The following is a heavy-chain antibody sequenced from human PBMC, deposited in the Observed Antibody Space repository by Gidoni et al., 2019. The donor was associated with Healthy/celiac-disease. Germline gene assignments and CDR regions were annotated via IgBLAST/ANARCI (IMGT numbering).Heavy chain of an antibody. D-gene: IGHD3-22*01. V-gene: IGHV3-30*18. J-gene: IGHJ4*02. CDR1: GFTFSSYG. CDR2: ISYDGSYK. Sequence: QVQLVESGGGVVQPGRSLRLPCAASGFTFSSYGMHWVRQAPGKGLEWVAVISYDGSYKYYADSVKGRFTISRDNSKNTLYLQMNSLRAEDTAVYYCAKVRRVYYYDSSGYPAGDYWGQGTLVTVSS. CDR3: AKVRRVYYYDSSGYPAGDY.